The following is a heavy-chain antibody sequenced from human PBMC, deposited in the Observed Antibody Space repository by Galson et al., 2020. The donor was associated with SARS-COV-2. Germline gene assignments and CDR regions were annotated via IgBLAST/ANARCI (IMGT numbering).Heavy chain of an antibody. CDR1: GGSITSYGYY. CDR3: ARGLGNYDTSGTYVGGFYYFDL. V-gene: IGHV4-31*03. D-gene: IGHD3-22*01. CDR2: ISYSGSA. Sequence: ETSETLSLTCSVSGGSITSYGYYWNWIRHHPEKGLEWVGFISYSGSANYNPSLKSRLSIFIDASKDEISLSLSSVTAADTAVYYCARGLGNYDTSGTYVGGFYYFDLWGQGTL. J-gene: IGHJ4*02.